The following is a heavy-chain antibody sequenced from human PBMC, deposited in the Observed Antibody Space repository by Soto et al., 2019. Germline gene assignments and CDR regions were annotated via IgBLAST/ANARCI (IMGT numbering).Heavy chain of an antibody. Sequence: ASVKVCCKASGYTFTSYYMHWVRQAPGQGLEWMGIINPSGGSTSYAQKFRGRVTMTRDTSTSTVYMELSSLRSEDTAVYYCARDVRLSQYYGSGSPANWYFDLWGRGTLVTVSS. CDR3: ARDVRLSQYYGSGSPANWYFDL. CDR1: GYTFTSYY. D-gene: IGHD3-10*01. J-gene: IGHJ2*01. V-gene: IGHV1-46*01. CDR2: INPSGGST.